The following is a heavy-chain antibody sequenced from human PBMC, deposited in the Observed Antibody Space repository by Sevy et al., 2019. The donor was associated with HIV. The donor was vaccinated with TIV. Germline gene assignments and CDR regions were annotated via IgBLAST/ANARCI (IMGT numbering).Heavy chain of an antibody. CDR2: ISGSGGST. CDR1: EFIFISYA. CDR3: AKEELSGFY. V-gene: IGHV3-23*01. D-gene: IGHD6-19*01. Sequence: GGSLRLSCAASEFIFISYAMSWVRQAPGKGLEWVSGISGSGGSTYYAASGKGRFTVSRDNSKNMLYLQMNSLRAEDTAVYYCAKEELSGFYWGQGTLVTVSS. J-gene: IGHJ4*02.